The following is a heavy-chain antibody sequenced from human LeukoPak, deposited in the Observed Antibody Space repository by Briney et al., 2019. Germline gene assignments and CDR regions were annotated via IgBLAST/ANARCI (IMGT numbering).Heavy chain of an antibody. CDR1: GGTFSSYA. CDR3: ARGRGIVVVPAARRYFDY. CDR2: MNPNSGNT. D-gene: IGHD2-2*01. Sequence: GASVKVSCKASGGTFSSYAISWVRQATGQGLEWMGWMNPNSGNTGYAQKFQGRVTITRNTSISTAYMELSSLRSEDTAVYYCARGRGIVVVPAARRYFDYWGQGTLVTVSS. J-gene: IGHJ4*02. V-gene: IGHV1-8*03.